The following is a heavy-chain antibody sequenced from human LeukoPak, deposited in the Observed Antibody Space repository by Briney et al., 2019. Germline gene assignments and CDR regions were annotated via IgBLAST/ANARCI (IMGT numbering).Heavy chain of an antibody. CDR1: GFTFSSYS. CDR2: ISYDGSNK. V-gene: IGHV3-30*04. D-gene: IGHD1-7*01. J-gene: IGHJ4*02. CDR3: AREAGTTFG. Sequence: PGRSLRLSCAASGFTFSSYSMHWVRQAPGKGLEWVAAISYDGSNKYHADSVKGRFTISRDNAKYSLYLQMNSLRAEDTAVYYCAREAGTTFGWGQGTLVTVSS.